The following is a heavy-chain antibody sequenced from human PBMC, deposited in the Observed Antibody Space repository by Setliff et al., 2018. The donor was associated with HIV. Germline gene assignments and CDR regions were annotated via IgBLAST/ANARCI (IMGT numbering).Heavy chain of an antibody. CDR2: IKQDGSEK. CDR1: GFTFSSYW. Sequence: PGGSLRLSCAASGFTFSSYWMHWVRQGPGKGLEWVANIKQDGSEKYYVDSVKGRFTISRDNGKNSLYLQMNSLRAEDTAVYYCAKDKGQKYADYWGQGTMVTVSS. D-gene: IGHD3-10*01. V-gene: IGHV3-7*03. CDR3: AKDKGQKYADY. J-gene: IGHJ4*02.